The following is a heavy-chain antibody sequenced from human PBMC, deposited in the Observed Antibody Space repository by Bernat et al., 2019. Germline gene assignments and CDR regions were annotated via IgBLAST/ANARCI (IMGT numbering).Heavy chain of an antibody. CDR3: AKDLYCSTTRCY. Sequence: EVQLLESGGGLVQPGGSLRLSCAASGFTFSAYAMSWVRQAPGKGLEWVSAISSSGGSTYYADSAKGRFTISRDISKTTLYLQMNSLRAEDTAIYYCAKDLYCSTTRCYWGQGTLVTVSS. CDR2: ISSSGGST. CDR1: GFTFSAYA. J-gene: IGHJ4*02. D-gene: IGHD2-2*01. V-gene: IGHV3-23*01.